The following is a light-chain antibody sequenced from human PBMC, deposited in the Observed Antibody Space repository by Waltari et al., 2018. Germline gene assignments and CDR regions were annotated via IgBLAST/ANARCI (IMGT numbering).Light chain of an antibody. V-gene: IGLV3-1*01. J-gene: IGLJ2*01. Sequence: SYELTQPPSVVVSPGQTASITCSGDKLGDKYVCWYQQKSGQSPLLVIYQNNKRPVGCPERFAGSNSGNTATLTISGTQAMDETDYYCQAWDSSNHVVFGGGTKLTVL. CDR2: QNN. CDR3: QAWDSSNHVV. CDR1: KLGDKY.